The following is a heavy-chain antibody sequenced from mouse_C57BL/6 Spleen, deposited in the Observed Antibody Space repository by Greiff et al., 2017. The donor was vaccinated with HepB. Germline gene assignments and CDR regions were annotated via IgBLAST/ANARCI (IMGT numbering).Heavy chain of an antibody. D-gene: IGHD3-1*01. CDR2: INPSTGGT. Sequence: VQLKQSGPELVKPGASVKISCKASGYSFTGYYMNWVKQSPEKSLEWIGEINPSTGGTTYNQKFKAKATLTVDKSSSTAYMQLKSLTSEDSAVYYCARSGGTWFAYWGQGTLVTVSA. J-gene: IGHJ3*01. V-gene: IGHV1-42*01. CDR1: GYSFTGYY. CDR3: ARSGGTWFAY.